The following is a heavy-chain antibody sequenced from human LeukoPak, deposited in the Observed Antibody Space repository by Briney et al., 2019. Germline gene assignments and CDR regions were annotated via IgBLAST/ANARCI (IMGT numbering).Heavy chain of an antibody. CDR1: RFSFSNYW. V-gene: IGHV3-30*18. D-gene: IGHD3-10*01. CDR3: AKDRSALIDH. J-gene: IGHJ5*02. CDR2: ISYDGSND. Sequence: GGSLRLSCAASRFSFSNYWMGWVRQAPGKGLEWVAVISYDGSNDYYADSVKGRFTISRDNSKNTVYLQMNSLRTEDTAIYYCAKDRSALIDHWGQGTLVTVSS.